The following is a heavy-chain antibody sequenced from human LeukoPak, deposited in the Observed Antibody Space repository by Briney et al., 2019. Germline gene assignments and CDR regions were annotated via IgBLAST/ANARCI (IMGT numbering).Heavy chain of an antibody. D-gene: IGHD6-19*01. CDR3: ARGGSSGSSGWYWFRTDY. Sequence: GASVKVSCKASGYTFTGYYMHWVRQAPGQGLEWMGWINPNSGGTNYAQKFQGRVTMTRDTSISTAYMELSRLRSDDTAVYYCARGGSSGSSGWYWFRTDYWGQGTLVTVSS. CDR1: GYTFTGYY. J-gene: IGHJ4*02. CDR2: INPNSGGT. V-gene: IGHV1-2*02.